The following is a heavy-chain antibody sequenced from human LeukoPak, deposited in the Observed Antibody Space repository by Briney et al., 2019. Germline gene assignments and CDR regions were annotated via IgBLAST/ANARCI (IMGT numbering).Heavy chain of an antibody. V-gene: IGHV3-74*01. D-gene: IGHD1-26*01. CDR3: ARGASGSYYVDY. Sequence: PGGSLRLSCAASGFTFSSYWMHWVRQAPGKGLVWVSRVNTDESRTNYADSVKGRFTISRDNAKNTVYLQMNSLRAEDTAVYYCARGASGSYYVDYWGQGTLVTVSS. CDR2: VNTDESRT. J-gene: IGHJ4*02. CDR1: GFTFSSYW.